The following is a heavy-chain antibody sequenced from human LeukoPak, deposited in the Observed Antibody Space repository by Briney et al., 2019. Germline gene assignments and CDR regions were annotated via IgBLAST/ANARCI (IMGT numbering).Heavy chain of an antibody. CDR1: GYTFTSYY. V-gene: IGHV1-46*01. CDR3: ARGEAPRGSSHNWFDP. D-gene: IGHD1-26*01. J-gene: IGHJ5*02. CDR2: INPSGGST. Sequence: GASVKVSCKASGYTFTSYYMHWVRQAPGQGLEWMGIINPSGGSTSYAQKFQGRVTMTRDTSTSTVYMELSSLRSEDTAVYYCARGEAPRGSSHNWFDPWGQGTLVTVPS.